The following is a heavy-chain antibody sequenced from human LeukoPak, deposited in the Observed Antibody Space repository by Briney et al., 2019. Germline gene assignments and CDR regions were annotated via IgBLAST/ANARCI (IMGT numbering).Heavy chain of an antibody. CDR2: TYYRSKWYN. Sequence: RSQTLSLTCALSGDIFSRNSAAWNWVWHSPSRGLEWLVRTYYRSKWYNNSAVSVKSRITINPDTSKNQVSLQLNSVTPEDTAVYYCARESHWMDRAIWSQAFDVWGQGTMVAVSS. CDR1: GDIFSRNSAA. V-gene: IGHV6-1*01. CDR3: ARESHWMDRAIWSQAFDV. D-gene: IGHD1-1*01. J-gene: IGHJ3*01.